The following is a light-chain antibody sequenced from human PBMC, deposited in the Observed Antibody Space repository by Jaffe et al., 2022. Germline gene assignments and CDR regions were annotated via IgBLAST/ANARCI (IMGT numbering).Light chain of an antibody. CDR2: EVS. V-gene: IGKV2-30*02. CDR1: QSLVHSDGNTY. CDR3: MQARQGAS. Sequence: DVVMTQSPLSLPVTLGQSASISCRSSQSLVHSDGNTYLTWFQQRPGQSPRRLIYEVSKRDSGVPDRFSGSGSGTDFTLKISRMEAEDVGVYYCMQARQGASFGPGTKVEIK. J-gene: IGKJ3*01.